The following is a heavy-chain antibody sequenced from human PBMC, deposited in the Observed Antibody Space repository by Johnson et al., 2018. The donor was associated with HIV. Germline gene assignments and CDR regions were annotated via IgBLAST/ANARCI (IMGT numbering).Heavy chain of an antibody. CDR3: ATVWRNEGRHAFDI. Sequence: QVQLVESGGGLVQPGGSLRLSCAASGFTFSSYWMSWVRQAPGKGLEWVAVIWYDASNKYYADSVKGRFTISRDNSKNTLYLQMNSFRTEDTALYYCATVWRNEGRHAFDIWGQGTMVTVSS. V-gene: IGHV3-33*08. CDR2: IWYDASNK. CDR1: GFTFSSYW. J-gene: IGHJ3*02. D-gene: IGHD1-1*01.